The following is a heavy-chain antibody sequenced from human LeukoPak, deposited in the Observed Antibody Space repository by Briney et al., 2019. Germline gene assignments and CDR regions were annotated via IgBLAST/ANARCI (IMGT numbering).Heavy chain of an antibody. Sequence: PSETLSLTCTVSGGSISSSSYYWGWIRQPPGKGLEWIGYIYYSGSTYYNPSLKSRVTISVDTSKNQFSLKLSSVTAADTAVYYCAREIVATNREYYYYYYGMDVWGQGTTVTVSS. J-gene: IGHJ6*02. V-gene: IGHV4-30-4*08. CDR1: GGSISSSSYY. D-gene: IGHD5-12*01. CDR2: IYYSGST. CDR3: AREIVATNREYYYYYYGMDV.